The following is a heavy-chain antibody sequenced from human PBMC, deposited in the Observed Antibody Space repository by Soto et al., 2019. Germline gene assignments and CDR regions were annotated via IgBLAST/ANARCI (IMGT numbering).Heavy chain of an antibody. CDR1: GYTFTSYD. J-gene: IGHJ4*02. D-gene: IGHD6-19*01. CDR3: ARERAVAGFDY. CDR2: MNPNSGNT. Sequence: QVQLVQSGAEVKKPGASVKVSCKASGYTFTSYDINWVRQATGQGLEWMGWMNPNSGNTGYAQKFQGRVTMTRNTPRITAYMERSSLRSEDTSVYDCARERAVAGFDYWGQGTLVTVSS. V-gene: IGHV1-8*01.